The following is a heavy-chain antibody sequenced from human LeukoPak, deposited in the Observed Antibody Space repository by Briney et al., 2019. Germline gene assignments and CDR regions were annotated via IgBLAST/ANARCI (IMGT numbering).Heavy chain of an antibody. V-gene: IGHV3-48*04. CDR2: SNRRGSTT. CDR1: GFTFSTFS. CDR3: AREGHTTGWPPFDF. J-gene: IGHJ4*02. D-gene: IGHD2/OR15-2a*01. Sequence: PGGSLRLSCAASGFTFSTFSMNWVRQAPGKGLEWVSHSNRRGSTTYYADSVRGRFTISRDNAKNSLYLQVNSLRAEDTAVYYCAREGHTTGWPPFDFWGQGTLVTVSS.